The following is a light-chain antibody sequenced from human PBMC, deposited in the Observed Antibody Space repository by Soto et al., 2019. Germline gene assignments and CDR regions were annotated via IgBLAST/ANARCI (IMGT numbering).Light chain of an antibody. CDR1: GYSIGTNT. Sequence: QSELNQPPSASGTPGQRVTISCSGSGYSIGTNTVNWYRQLPGTAPKLLIYGDNQRPSGVPDRFSGSKSGTSASLAISGLQSEDVADYYCAAWDGSLNNVLFGGGTQLTVL. CDR2: GDN. J-gene: IGLJ2*01. V-gene: IGLV1-44*01. CDR3: AAWDGSLNNVL.